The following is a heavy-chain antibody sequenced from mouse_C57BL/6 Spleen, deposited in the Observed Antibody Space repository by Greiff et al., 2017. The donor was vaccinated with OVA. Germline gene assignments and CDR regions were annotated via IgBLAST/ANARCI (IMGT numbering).Heavy chain of an antibody. CDR1: GYAFSSHR. Sequence: QVQLQQSGAEPVKPGASVKIFCKASGYAFSSHRMNWVKQRPGKGLEWIGQIYPGDGDTNYNGKFKGKATLTADKSSSTAYMQLSGLTSEDSAVYFCARGTGTGYWGQGTTLTVSS. D-gene: IGHD4-1*01. J-gene: IGHJ2*01. CDR3: ARGTGTGY. V-gene: IGHV1-80*01. CDR2: IYPGDGDT.